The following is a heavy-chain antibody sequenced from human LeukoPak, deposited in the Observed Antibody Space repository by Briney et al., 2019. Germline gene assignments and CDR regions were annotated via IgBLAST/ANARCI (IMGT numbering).Heavy chain of an antibody. Sequence: GGSLRLSCAAPGFTFSSYGMHWVRQAPGKGLEWLAAISYDGSNKYYADSVKGRFTISRDNSKNTLDLQMNSLRAEDTAVYYCAKDSSIVGATSFDYWGQGTLVTVSS. CDR3: AKDSSIVGATSFDY. D-gene: IGHD1-26*01. CDR1: GFTFSSYG. J-gene: IGHJ4*02. V-gene: IGHV3-30*18. CDR2: ISYDGSNK.